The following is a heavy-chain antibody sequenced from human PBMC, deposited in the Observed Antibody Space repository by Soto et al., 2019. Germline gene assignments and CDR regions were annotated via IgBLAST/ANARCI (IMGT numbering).Heavy chain of an antibody. CDR2: IYYSGST. V-gene: IGHV4-59*01. CDR1: GGSISSYY. D-gene: IGHD3-22*01. CDR3: ARGDYYYDSSGYYY. Sequence: QVQLQESGPGLVKPSETLSLTCTVSGGSISSYYWSWIRQPPGKGLEWIGYIYYSGSTNYNPSLRSRVTISVDTSKNQFSLKLSSVTAADTAVYYCARGDYYYDSSGYYYWGLGTLVTVSS. J-gene: IGHJ4*02.